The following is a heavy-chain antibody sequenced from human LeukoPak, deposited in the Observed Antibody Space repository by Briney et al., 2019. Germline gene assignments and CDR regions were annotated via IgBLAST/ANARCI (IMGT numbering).Heavy chain of an antibody. CDR1: GFTFSDYY. V-gene: IGHV3-11*06. D-gene: IGHD6-13*01. CDR2: ISSSSSYI. J-gene: IGHJ4*02. Sequence: PGGSLRLSCAASGFTFSDYYMSWIRQAPGKGLEWVSSISSSSSYIYYADSVKGRFTISRDNAKNSLYLQMNSLRAEDTAVYYCARDHEGSSWHTDYWGQGTLVTVSS. CDR3: ARDHEGSSWHTDY.